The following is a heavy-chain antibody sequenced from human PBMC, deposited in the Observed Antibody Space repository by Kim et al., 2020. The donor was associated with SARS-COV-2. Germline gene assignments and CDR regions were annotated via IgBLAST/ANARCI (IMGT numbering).Heavy chain of an antibody. V-gene: IGHV3-66*01. Sequence: DTVKGRCTIYRDNSKNTLYLQMNSLRAEATAVYYCARASAMPYYYYGMDVWGQGTTVTVSS. D-gene: IGHD2-2*01. J-gene: IGHJ6*02. CDR3: ARASAMPYYYYGMDV.